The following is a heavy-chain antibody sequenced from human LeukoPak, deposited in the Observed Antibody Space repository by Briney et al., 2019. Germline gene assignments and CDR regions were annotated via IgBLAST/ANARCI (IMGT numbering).Heavy chain of an antibody. Sequence: GASVKVSCKASGYTFAGYYMHWVRQAPGQGLEWMGWINPNSGGTNYAQKFQGRVTMTRDTSISTAYMELSRLRSDDTAVYYCARGRILRFNWLDPWGQGTLVTVSS. CDR2: INPNSGGT. V-gene: IGHV1-2*02. J-gene: IGHJ5*02. CDR1: GYTFAGYY. CDR3: ARGRILRFNWLDP. D-gene: IGHD2-21*01.